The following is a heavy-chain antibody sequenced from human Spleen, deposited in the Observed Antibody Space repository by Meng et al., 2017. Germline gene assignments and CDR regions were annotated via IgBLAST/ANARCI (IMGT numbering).Heavy chain of an antibody. J-gene: IGHJ6*02. D-gene: IGHD3-22*01. CDR2: INHSGST. CDR1: GGSFSDYY. V-gene: IGHV4-34*01. CDR3: ARVRPVYSSGYFYDYYYYGMDV. Sequence: SETLSLTCVVSGGSFSDYYWSWIRQPPGKGLEWIGEINHSGSTNYNPSLKSRVTISVDTSKNQFSLKLSSVTAADTAVYYCARVRPVYSSGYFYDYYYYGMDVWGQGTTVTVSS.